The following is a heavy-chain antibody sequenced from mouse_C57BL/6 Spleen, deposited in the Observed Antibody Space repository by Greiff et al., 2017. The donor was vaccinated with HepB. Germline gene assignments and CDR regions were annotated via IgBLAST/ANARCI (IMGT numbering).Heavy chain of an antibody. V-gene: IGHV14-1*01. Sequence: VQLKQSGAELVRPGASVKLSCTASGFNIKDYYMHWVKQRPEQGLEWIGRIDPEDGDTEYAPKFQGKATMTADTSSNTAYLQLSSLTSEDTAVYYCTTLYYDYDVYAMDYWGQGTSVTVSS. D-gene: IGHD2-4*01. CDR2: IDPEDGDT. CDR3: TTLYYDYDVYAMDY. CDR1: GFNIKDYY. J-gene: IGHJ4*01.